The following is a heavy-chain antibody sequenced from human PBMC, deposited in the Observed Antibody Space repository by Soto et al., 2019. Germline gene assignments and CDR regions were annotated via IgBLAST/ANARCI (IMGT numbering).Heavy chain of an antibody. J-gene: IGHJ4*02. CDR2: ISGSGGST. CDR1: GFTSSSHA. D-gene: IGHD1-20*01. V-gene: IGHV3-23*01. Sequence: GGSLRLSCAASGFTSSSHAMSWVRQAPGKGLEWVSAISGSGGSTYYADSVKGRFTISRDNSKNTLYLQMNSLRAEDTAAYYCARASNWNVASDYWGQGTLVTVSS. CDR3: ARASNWNVASDY.